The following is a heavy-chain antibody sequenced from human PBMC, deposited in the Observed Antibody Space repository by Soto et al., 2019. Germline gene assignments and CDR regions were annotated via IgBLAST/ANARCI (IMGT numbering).Heavy chain of an antibody. V-gene: IGHV2-5*01. J-gene: IGHJ4*02. CDR3: AKRRAISNKLFFDH. CDR2: LYWNDDE. D-gene: IGHD4-4*01. CDR1: GFSINTGGVG. Sequence: QITLRESGPTLVKPTQTLTLSCTLSGFSINTGGVGVGRIRQPPGKAPEWLALLYWNDDEWYSPSLSYRLRVAKDASEIRVVLTMTHLDPTDTGTYYCAKRRAISNKLFFDHWGQGALVTVSS.